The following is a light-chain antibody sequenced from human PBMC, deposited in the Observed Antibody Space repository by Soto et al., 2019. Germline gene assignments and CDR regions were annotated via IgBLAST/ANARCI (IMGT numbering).Light chain of an antibody. CDR1: SGHSTYA. V-gene: IGLV4-69*01. CDR3: QSLGTGIQV. CDR2: INYDGTH. J-gene: IGLJ3*02. Sequence: QAVVTQSPSASASRGASVKLTCTLSSGHSTYAIAWHQQQSEKGPRFLMKINYDGTHSKGDGFFDRFSGSSSGAERHLTISRLQSEDEADYYCQSLGTGIQVFGGGTKVTVL.